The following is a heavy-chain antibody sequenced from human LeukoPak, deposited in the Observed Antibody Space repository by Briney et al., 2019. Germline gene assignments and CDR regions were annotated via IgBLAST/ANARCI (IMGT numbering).Heavy chain of an antibody. Sequence: SETLSLTCAVYGGSFSGYYWSWIRQPPGKGLEWIGEINHSGSTNYNPSLKSRVTISVDKSKNQFSLKLSSVTAADTAVYYCAKLSSSWTDYYYGVDVWGQGTTVTVSS. V-gene: IGHV4-34*01. CDR1: GGSFSGYY. J-gene: IGHJ6*02. CDR2: INHSGST. CDR3: AKLSSSWTDYYYGVDV. D-gene: IGHD6-13*01.